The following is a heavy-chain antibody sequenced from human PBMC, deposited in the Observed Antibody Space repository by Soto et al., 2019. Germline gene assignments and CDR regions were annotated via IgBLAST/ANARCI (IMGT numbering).Heavy chain of an antibody. Sequence: SETLSLTCAVYGGSFSGYYWSWIRQPPGKGLEWIGEINHSGSTNYNPSLKSRVTISVDTSKNQFSLKLSSVTAADTAVYYCARGTQLFQLVFYYYMDVWGKGTTVTVSS. J-gene: IGHJ6*03. V-gene: IGHV4-34*01. CDR2: INHSGST. D-gene: IGHD6-6*01. CDR1: GGSFSGYY. CDR3: ARGTQLFQLVFYYYMDV.